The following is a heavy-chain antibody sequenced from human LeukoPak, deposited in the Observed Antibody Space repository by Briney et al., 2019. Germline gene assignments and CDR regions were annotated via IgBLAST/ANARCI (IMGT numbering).Heavy chain of an antibody. V-gene: IGHV1-2*02. CDR2: INPNSGGT. Sequence: ASVKVSCKASGYTFTGYYMHWVRQAPGQGLEWMGWINPNSGGTNYAQKLQGRVTMTTDTSTSTAYMELRSLRSDDTAVYYCARDSGYYYDSSGYLNFDYWGQGTLVTVSS. CDR1: GYTFTGYY. CDR3: ARDSGYYYDSSGYLNFDY. J-gene: IGHJ4*02. D-gene: IGHD3-22*01.